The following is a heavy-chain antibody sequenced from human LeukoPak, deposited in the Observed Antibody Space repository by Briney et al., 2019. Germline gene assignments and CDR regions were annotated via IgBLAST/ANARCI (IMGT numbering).Heavy chain of an antibody. V-gene: IGHV3-23*01. CDR2: LSGSGGST. CDR1: GFTFSSYA. CDR3: AKDGGVKGDANYYYYYGMDV. D-gene: IGHD2-8*02. Sequence: PGGSLRLSCAASGFTFSSYAMSWVRQAPGKGLEWVSDLSGSGGSTYYADSVKGRFTISRDNSKNTLYLQMNSLRAEDTAVYYCAKDGGVKGDANYYYYYGMDVWGQGTTVTVSS. J-gene: IGHJ6*02.